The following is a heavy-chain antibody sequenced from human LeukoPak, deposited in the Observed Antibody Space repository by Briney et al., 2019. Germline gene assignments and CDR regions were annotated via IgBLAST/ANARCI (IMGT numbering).Heavy chain of an antibody. V-gene: IGHV7-4-1*02. CDR1: GYTFTSYG. Sequence: GASVKVSCKASGYTFTSYGISWVRQAPGQGLELMGWINTNTGIPTYAQGFTGRFVFSLDTSVSTAYLHISSLKTEDTAVYYCARDYTVALGTTTYFQHWGQGTLVTVSS. J-gene: IGHJ1*01. D-gene: IGHD1-7*01. CDR3: ARDYTVALGTTTYFQH. CDR2: INTNTGIP.